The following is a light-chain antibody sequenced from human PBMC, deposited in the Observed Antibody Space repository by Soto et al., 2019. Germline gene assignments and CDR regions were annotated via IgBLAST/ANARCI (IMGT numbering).Light chain of an antibody. CDR2: GAS. CDR3: QQYDKWPRT. Sequence: DIVMTQSPLSLPVTPGEPASISCRSSQNLLHSNGYIYLDWYQHKPGQSPRLLIYGASARATGIPDRFSGGGSGAEYTLTISSLQSEDFAVYYCQQYDKWPRTFGQGTKVDIK. J-gene: IGKJ1*01. V-gene: IGKV2-28*01. CDR1: QNLLHSNGYIY.